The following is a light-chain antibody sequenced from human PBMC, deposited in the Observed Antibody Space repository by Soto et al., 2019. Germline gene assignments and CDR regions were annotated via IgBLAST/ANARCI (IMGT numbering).Light chain of an antibody. J-gene: IGLJ2*01. CDR2: TNN. CDR3: AAWDDSLSGVV. Sequence: QSVLTQPPSASGTPGQRVTISCSGSSSNIGNNYVYWYQHLPGTAPKLPIYTNNQRPSGVPDRFSGSKSGTSASLAISGLRSEDEADYYCAAWDDSLSGVVFGGGTKLTVL. CDR1: SSNIGNNY. V-gene: IGLV1-47*02.